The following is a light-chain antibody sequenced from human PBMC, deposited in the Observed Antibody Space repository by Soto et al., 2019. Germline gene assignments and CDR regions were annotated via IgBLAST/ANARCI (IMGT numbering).Light chain of an antibody. Sequence: EIVFTHSPSTLSVSPVESATLSFMASQSISSSKLAWYQQNPGQAPRLLLFGVSNRATGIPARFSGSGSGTEFSLTISSLQSEDFAVYYCQKYDYWPRKFGQGTKVDIK. CDR3: QKYDYWPRK. V-gene: IGKV3-15*01. CDR2: GVS. CDR1: QSISSS. J-gene: IGKJ1*01.